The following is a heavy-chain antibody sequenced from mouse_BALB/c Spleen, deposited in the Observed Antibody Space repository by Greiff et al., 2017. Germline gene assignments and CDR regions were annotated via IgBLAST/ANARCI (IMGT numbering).Heavy chain of an antibody. Sequence: EVKLVESGAELVKPGASVKLSCTASGFNIKDTYMHWVKQRPEQGLEWIGRIDPANGNTKYDPKFQGKATITADTSSNTAYLQLSSLTSEDTAVYYCARSNFFMDYWGQGTSVTVSS. J-gene: IGHJ4*01. CDR1: GFNIKDTY. CDR3: ARSNFFMDY. D-gene: IGHD4-1*01. V-gene: IGHV14-3*02. CDR2: IDPANGNT.